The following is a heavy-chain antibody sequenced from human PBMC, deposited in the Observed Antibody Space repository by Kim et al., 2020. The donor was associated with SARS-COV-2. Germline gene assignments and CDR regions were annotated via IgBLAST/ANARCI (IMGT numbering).Heavy chain of an antibody. D-gene: IGHD3-3*01. CDR3: AKDMSRKITIFGDSMGRVLDY. Sequence: GGSLRLSCAASGFTFGDYAMHWVRQAPGKGLEWVSGISWNSGSIGYADSVKGRFTISRDNAKNSLYLQMNSLRAEDTALYYCAKDMSRKITIFGDSMGRVLDYWGQGTLVTVSS. CDR1: GFTFGDYA. CDR2: ISWNSGSI. V-gene: IGHV3-9*01. J-gene: IGHJ4*02.